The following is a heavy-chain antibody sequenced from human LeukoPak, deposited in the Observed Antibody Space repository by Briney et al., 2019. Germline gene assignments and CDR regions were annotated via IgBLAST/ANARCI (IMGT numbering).Heavy chain of an antibody. J-gene: IGHJ4*02. CDR1: GGSFSGYY. Sequence: PSETLSLTCAVYGGSFSGYYWSWIRQPPGKGLEWIGYIYYSGSTNYNPSLKSRVTISVDTSKNQFSLKLSSVTAADTAVYYCARVDSSGWYRYWGQGTLVTVSS. D-gene: IGHD6-19*01. V-gene: IGHV4-59*01. CDR2: IYYSGST. CDR3: ARVDSSGWYRY.